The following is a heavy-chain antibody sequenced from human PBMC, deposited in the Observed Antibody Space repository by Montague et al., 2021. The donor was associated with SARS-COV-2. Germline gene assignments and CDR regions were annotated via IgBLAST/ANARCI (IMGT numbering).Heavy chain of an antibody. CDR1: GGSISSTNYY. J-gene: IGHJ3*02. CDR2: ISYSGST. V-gene: IGHV4-39*01. Sequence: SETLSLTCAVSGGSISSTNYYWGWICQPPGMGWEGIVSISYSGSTYYKSSLKSRVTISVDTSKNQFSLRLSSVTAADTAVYYCARHITGSVNAFDIWGQGTMVTVSS. CDR3: ARHITGSVNAFDI. D-gene: IGHD3-10*01.